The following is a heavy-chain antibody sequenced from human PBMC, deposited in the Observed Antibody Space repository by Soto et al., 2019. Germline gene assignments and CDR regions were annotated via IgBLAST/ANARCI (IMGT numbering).Heavy chain of an antibody. CDR2: ISPNSGNT. CDR1: GYTFTSNG. D-gene: IGHD1-1*01. V-gene: IGHV1-18*01. Sequence: QVHLVQSGAEVKKPGASVNVSCKTSGYTFTSNGISWVRQAPGQGLEWMGWISPNSGNTKYAQKLQGRVITTTDTSTSTAYIELRSLKSHDTTVYYCAEDRHGTRCHSSENWCPGTTVIFSS. CDR3: AEDRHGTRCHSSEN. J-gene: IGHJ6*02.